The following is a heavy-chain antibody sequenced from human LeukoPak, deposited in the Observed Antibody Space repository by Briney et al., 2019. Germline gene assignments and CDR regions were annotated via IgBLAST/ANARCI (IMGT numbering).Heavy chain of an antibody. CDR1: GGSISSSSYY. Sequence: SETLSLTCTVSGGSISSSSYYWGWIRQPPGKGREWIGSIYYSGSTYYNPSLKSRVTISVDTSKNQFSLKLSSVTAADTAVYYCARGVWELFPGAWFDPWGQGTLVTVSS. CDR3: ARGVWELFPGAWFDP. V-gene: IGHV4-39*01. D-gene: IGHD1-26*01. J-gene: IGHJ5*02. CDR2: IYYSGST.